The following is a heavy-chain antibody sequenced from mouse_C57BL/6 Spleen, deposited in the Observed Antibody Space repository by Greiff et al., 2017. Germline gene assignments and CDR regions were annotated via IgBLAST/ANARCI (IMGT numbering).Heavy chain of an antibody. CDR2: IDPETGGT. J-gene: IGHJ3*01. D-gene: IGHD2-5*01. CDR3: TRYSNFDPWFAY. CDR1: GYTFTDYE. V-gene: IGHV1-15*01. Sequence: QVQLQQSGAELVRPGASVTLSCKASGYTFTDYEMHWVKQTPVHGLEWIGAIDPETGGTAYNQKFKGKAILTADKSSLAAYMELRSLTSEDSAVYYFTRYSNFDPWFAYWGQGTLVTVSA.